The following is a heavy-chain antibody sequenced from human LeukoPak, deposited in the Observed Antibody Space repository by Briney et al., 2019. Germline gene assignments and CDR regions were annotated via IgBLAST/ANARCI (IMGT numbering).Heavy chain of an antibody. J-gene: IGHJ5*02. CDR1: GLTLDSNS. V-gene: IGHV3-21*01. CDR2: ISSSSSYI. CDR3: ARRTDWFDP. Sequence: GGCLRLSLAASGLTLDSNSRNWARQSKGKGLEWVSSISSSSSYIYYADSVKGRFTISRDNAKNSLYLQMNSLRAEDTAVYYCARRTDWFDPWGQGTLVTVSS.